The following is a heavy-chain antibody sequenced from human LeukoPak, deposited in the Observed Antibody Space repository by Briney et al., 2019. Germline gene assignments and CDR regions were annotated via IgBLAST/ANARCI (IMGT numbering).Heavy chain of an antibody. CDR2: IYYTGST. CDR1: GASISTYY. J-gene: IGHJ4*02. D-gene: IGHD3-3*01. Sequence: SETLSLTCTVSGASISTYYWSWIRQPPGKGLEWIGYIYYTGSTDHNPSLKSRVTISVDTSKNQFSLKLTSVTAADTAVYYCARDWNGVDYWGQGTLVTVSS. V-gene: IGHV4-59*12. CDR3: ARDWNGVDY.